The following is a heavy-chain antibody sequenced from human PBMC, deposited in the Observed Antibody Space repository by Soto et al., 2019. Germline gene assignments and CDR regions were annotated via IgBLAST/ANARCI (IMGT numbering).Heavy chain of an antibody. CDR1: GFTFSSYS. CDR3: APADPSSGY. CDR2: ISSSSSYI. V-gene: IGHV3-21*01. Sequence: EVQLVESGGGLVKPGGSLRLSCAASGFTFSSYSMNWVRQAPGKGLEWVSSISSSSSYIYYADSVKGRFAISRDNAKNSLYLQMNSLRAEDTAVYYFAPADPSSGYWGQGTLVTVSS. D-gene: IGHD2-2*01. J-gene: IGHJ4*02.